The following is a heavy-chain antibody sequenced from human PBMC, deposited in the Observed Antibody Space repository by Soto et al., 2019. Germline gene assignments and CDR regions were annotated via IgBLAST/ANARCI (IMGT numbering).Heavy chain of an antibody. J-gene: IGHJ4*02. D-gene: IGHD1-7*01. CDR3: ARGGDGTTNGPFDY. V-gene: IGHV1-69*01. CDR1: GGTFSSYA. CDR2: IIPIFGTA. Sequence: QVQLVQSGAEVKKPGSSVKVSCKASGGTFSSYAISWVRQAPGQGLEWMGGIIPIFGTANYAQKFQGRVTSTADESTSRGYMEMSSLRSEDTAVYYCARGGDGTTNGPFDYWGQGTLVTVSS.